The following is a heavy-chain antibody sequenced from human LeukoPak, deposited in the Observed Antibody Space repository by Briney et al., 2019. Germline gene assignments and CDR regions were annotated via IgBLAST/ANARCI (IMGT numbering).Heavy chain of an antibody. CDR1: GFTFGTYE. CDR2: IDSSGSLI. D-gene: IGHD3-22*01. Sequence: GGSLRLSCAASGFTFGTYEINWVRQAPGKGLKWVSYIDSSGSLIYYADSVKGRFTISRDNSKNSLYLQMNSLRAEDTALYYCAKGPYDSSGYVDYWGQGTLVTVSS. CDR3: AKGPYDSSGYVDY. V-gene: IGHV3-43D*04. J-gene: IGHJ4*02.